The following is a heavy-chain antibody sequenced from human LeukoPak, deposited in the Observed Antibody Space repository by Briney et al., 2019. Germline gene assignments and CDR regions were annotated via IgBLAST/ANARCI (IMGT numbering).Heavy chain of an antibody. CDR3: ARGTTVVTFDY. V-gene: IGHV4-4*09. D-gene: IGHD4-23*01. CDR1: GGSISSYY. J-gene: IGHJ4*02. CDR2: IYASGST. Sequence: SETLSLTCTVSGGSISSYYWSWIRQPPGKGLEWIGYIYASGSTNYNPSLKSRVTISVDTSKNQFSLKLSSVTAADTAVYYCARGTTVVTFDYWGQGTLVTVSS.